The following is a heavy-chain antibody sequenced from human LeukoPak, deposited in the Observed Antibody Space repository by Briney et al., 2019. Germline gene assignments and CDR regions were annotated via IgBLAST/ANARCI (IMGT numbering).Heavy chain of an antibody. D-gene: IGHD3-16*01. CDR3: AKTDEEGDGDY. J-gene: IGHJ4*02. V-gene: IGHV3-30*02. CDR2: IRYDGSNK. CDR1: GFTFSSYG. Sequence: PGGSLRLSCAASGFTFSSYGMHWVRQAPGKGLEWVAFIRYDGSNKYYAEAVKGRFTISRDNSKNTLYLQMNSLRAEDTAVYYCAKTDEEGDGDYWGQGTLVTVSS.